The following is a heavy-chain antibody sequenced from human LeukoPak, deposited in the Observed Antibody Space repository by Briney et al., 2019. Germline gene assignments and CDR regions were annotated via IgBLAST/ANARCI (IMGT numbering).Heavy chain of an antibody. CDR2: ISSGSRSI. J-gene: IGHJ4*02. CDR3: ARDNYDYGDYYFDY. D-gene: IGHD4-17*01. V-gene: IGHV3-21*01. CDR1: GFTFSTYG. Sequence: GGSLRLSCAVSGFTFSTYGMNWLRQAPGKGLEWVSFISSGSRSIYYADSVKGRFTISGDNAKNSLSLQMNSLRTEDTAVYYCARDNYDYGDYYFDYWGQGTLVTVSS.